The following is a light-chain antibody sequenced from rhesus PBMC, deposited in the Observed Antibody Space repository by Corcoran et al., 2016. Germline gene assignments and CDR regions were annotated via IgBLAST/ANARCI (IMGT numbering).Light chain of an antibody. CDR2: EAS. CDR1: QGITND. V-gene: IGKV1-25*01. Sequence: DIQMTQSPSSLSASVGDRVTITCRASQGITNDLACYQQKPGETPKLLIYEASSLQSGIPSRFSGSGSGTDFTLTISSLQSEDFATYYCQHYYSTPWTFGQGTKVEIK. CDR3: QHYYSTPWT. J-gene: IGKJ1*01.